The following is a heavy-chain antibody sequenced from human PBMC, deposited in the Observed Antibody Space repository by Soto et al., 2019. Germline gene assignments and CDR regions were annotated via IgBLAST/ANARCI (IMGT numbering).Heavy chain of an antibody. V-gene: IGHV3-30*18. J-gene: IGHJ4*02. CDR3: AKDYYGSGSGGFDY. Sequence: QVQLVESGGGVVQPGRSLRLSCAASGFTFSSYGMHWVRQAPGKGLEWVAVISYDGSNKYYADSVKGRFTISRDNSKNTLYLQMNSLRAEDTAVYYCAKDYYGSGSGGFDYWGQGTLVTVSS. CDR2: ISYDGSNK. D-gene: IGHD3-10*01. CDR1: GFTFSSYG.